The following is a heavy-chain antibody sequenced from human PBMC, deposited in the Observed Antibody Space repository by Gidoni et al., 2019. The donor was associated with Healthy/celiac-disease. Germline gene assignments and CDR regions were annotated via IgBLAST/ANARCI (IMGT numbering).Heavy chain of an antibody. CDR3: AKSRGNNWNYAY. D-gene: IGHD1-7*01. Sequence: EVQLLESGGGLVQPGGSLRLSCAASGFTFSSYAMSWVRQAPGKGLGWVSAISGSGGSTYYADSVKGRFTISRDNSKNTLYLQMNSLRAEDTAVYYCAKSRGNNWNYAYWGQGTLVTVSS. CDR2: ISGSGGST. CDR1: GFTFSSYA. J-gene: IGHJ4*02. V-gene: IGHV3-23*01.